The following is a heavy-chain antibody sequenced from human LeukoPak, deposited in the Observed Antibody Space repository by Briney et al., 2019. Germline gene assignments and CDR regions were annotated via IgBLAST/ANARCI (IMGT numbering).Heavy chain of an antibody. J-gene: IGHJ4*02. Sequence: PGGSLRLSCAASGFTVSSNYMSWVRQAPGKGLEWVSVIYSGGSTYYADSVKGRFTISRDNSKNTLYLQMNSLRAEDTAVYYCARGDTAMEGYCDYWGQGTLVRVFS. CDR2: IYSGGST. D-gene: IGHD5-18*01. CDR3: ARGDTAMEGYCDY. CDR1: GFTVSSNY. V-gene: IGHV3-66*01.